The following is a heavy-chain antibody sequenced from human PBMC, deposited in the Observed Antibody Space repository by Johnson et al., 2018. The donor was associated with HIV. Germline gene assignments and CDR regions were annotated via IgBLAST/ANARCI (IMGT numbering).Heavy chain of an antibody. CDR3: AKDRGIGDYARAFHI. V-gene: IGHV3-13*01. CDR2: IGTAGDT. D-gene: IGHD4-17*01. CDR1: EFTFSDYY. J-gene: IGHJ3*02. Sequence: VQLVESGGGLVKPGGSLRLSCAASEFTFSDYYMTWIRQAPGKGLEWVSAIGTAGDTYYPGSVKGRFTISRENAKNSLYLQMNSLRPEDTALYYCAKDRGIGDYARAFHIWGQGTLVTVSS.